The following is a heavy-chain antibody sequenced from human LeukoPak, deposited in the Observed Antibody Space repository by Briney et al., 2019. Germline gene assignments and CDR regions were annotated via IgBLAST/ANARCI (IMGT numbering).Heavy chain of an antibody. J-gene: IGHJ4*02. CDR1: GFTFSSYS. CDR2: ISSNGGNT. V-gene: IGHV3-64*01. CDR3: ARGPSGYHNT. Sequence: GGSLRLSCAASGFTFSSYSMHWVRQAPGKGLEYVSAISSNGGNTYYANSVKGRFAISRDNPKNTLYLQMNSLRAEDTAVYYCARGPSGYHNTGGQGTLVTVSS. D-gene: IGHD5-12*01.